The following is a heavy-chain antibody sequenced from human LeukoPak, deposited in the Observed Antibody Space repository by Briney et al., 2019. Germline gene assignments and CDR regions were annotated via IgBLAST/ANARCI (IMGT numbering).Heavy chain of an antibody. D-gene: IGHD3-22*01. CDR2: IYTTGST. J-gene: IGHJ4*02. V-gene: IGHV4-61*02. Sequence: TLSLTCIVSGASISIGTYYWTWLRQPAGKGPEWIGRIYTTGSTNNNPSLKTRVTMSTDTSKNQFSLKLSSVTAADTAVYYCARVTTGGYYNCWGQGTLVTVSS. CDR1: GASISIGTYY. CDR3: ARVTTGGYYNC.